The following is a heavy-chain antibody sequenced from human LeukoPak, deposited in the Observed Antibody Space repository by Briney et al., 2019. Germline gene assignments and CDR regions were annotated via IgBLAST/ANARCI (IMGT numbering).Heavy chain of an antibody. CDR2: ISGSGGST. D-gene: IGHD3-10*01. J-gene: IGHJ4*02. Sequence: PGGSLRLSCEASGFTFSSYAMSWVRQAPGKGLEWVSAISGSGGSTYYADSVKGRFTISRGNSKNTLYLQMNSLRAEDTAVYYCAKSMSIWFGELFDYWGQGTLVTVSS. CDR1: GFTFSSYA. CDR3: AKSMSIWFGELFDY. V-gene: IGHV3-23*01.